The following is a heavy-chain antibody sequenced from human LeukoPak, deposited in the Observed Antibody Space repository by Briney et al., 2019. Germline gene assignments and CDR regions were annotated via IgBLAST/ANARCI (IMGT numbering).Heavy chain of an antibody. CDR1: GFTFDDYA. CDR3: AKVDGGWMGY. CDR2: ISGDGGST. D-gene: IGHD6-19*01. Sequence: GGSLRLSCAASGFTFDDYAMHWVRQAPGKGLDWASLISGDGGSTYYADSVKGRFTISRDNSKNSLYLQMNSLRTEDTALYYCAKVDGGWMGYWGQGTLVTVSS. J-gene: IGHJ4*02. V-gene: IGHV3-43*02.